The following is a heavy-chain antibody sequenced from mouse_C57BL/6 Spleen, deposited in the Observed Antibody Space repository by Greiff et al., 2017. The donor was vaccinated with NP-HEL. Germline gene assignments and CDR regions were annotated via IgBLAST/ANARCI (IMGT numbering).Heavy chain of an antibody. CDR3: ARWELTGYDCDD. CDR1: GYTFTDYY. Sequence: VQLQQSGAELVRPGASVKLSCKASGYTFTDYYINWVKQRPGQGLEWIARIYPGSGNTYYNEKFKGKATLTAEKSSSTAYMQLSSLTSEDSAVYVCARWELTGYDCDDGGQGTTVTGS. J-gene: IGHJ2*01. CDR2: IYPGSGNT. V-gene: IGHV1-76*01. D-gene: IGHD4-1*01.